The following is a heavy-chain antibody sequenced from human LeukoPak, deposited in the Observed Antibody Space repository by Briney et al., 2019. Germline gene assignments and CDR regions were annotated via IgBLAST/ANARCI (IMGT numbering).Heavy chain of an antibody. J-gene: IGHJ4*02. Sequence: SETLSLTCTVSGGSISSYYWSWIRQPPGKGLEWIGYIYYSGGTNYNPSLKSRVTISVDTSKNQFSLKLSSVTAADTAVYYCARVGIAARPFFDYWGQGTLVTVSS. CDR2: IYYSGGT. CDR1: GGSISSYY. D-gene: IGHD6-6*01. CDR3: ARVGIAARPFFDY. V-gene: IGHV4-59*01.